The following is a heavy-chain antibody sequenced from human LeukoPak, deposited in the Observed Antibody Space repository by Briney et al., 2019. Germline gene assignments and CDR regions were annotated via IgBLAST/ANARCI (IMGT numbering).Heavy chain of an antibody. J-gene: IGHJ5*02. CDR3: AKAGDCSGGSCAFDP. CDR2: ISYDGSNK. V-gene: IGHV3-30*18. CDR1: GFTFSSYG. Sequence: GGSLRLSCAASGFTFSSYGMHWVRQAPGKGLEWVAVISYDGSNKYYADSVKGRFTISRDNSKNTLHLQMNSLRAEDTAVYYCAKAGDCSGGSCAFDPWGQGTLVTVSS. D-gene: IGHD2-15*01.